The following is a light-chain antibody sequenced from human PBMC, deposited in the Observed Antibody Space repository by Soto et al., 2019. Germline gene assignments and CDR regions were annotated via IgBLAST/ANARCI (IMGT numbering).Light chain of an antibody. CDR1: QSVSIN. Sequence: VLTQSPGARAAPPLRRGTSSCSASQSVSINLSWYQQKPGQAPRLLIYDTSTRATGIPARFSGSGSGTEFTLTIRSLQSEDFAVYYCQQYSNWPPFTFGQGTQLEIK. CDR2: DTS. CDR3: QQYSNWPPFT. V-gene: IGKV3-15*01. J-gene: IGKJ5*01.